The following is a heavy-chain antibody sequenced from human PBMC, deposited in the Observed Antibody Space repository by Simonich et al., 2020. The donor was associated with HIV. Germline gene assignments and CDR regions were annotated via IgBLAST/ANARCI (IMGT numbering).Heavy chain of an antibody. D-gene: IGHD3-3*01. Sequence: QVQLVESGGGVVQPGRSLRLSCAASGFTFSSYAMHWVRQAPGKGLEWVAVIWYDGSNKYYTDSVKGRFTISRDNSKNTLYLQMNSLRAEDTAVYYCARDLRIFGVVSPPDYWGQGTLVTVSS. CDR2: IWYDGSNK. CDR1: GFTFSSYA. J-gene: IGHJ4*02. V-gene: IGHV3-30*07. CDR3: ARDLRIFGVVSPPDY.